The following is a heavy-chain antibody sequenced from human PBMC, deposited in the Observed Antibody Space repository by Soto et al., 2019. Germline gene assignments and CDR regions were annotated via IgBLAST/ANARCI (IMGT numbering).Heavy chain of an antibody. Sequence: QVQLQESGPGLVKPSQTLSLTCTVSGDSISSGGYYWSWVRQHPGKGREWIGYIYYSGRTTYTPSLNSRVTMSLDTAKNQFSRKLSSTTAADTAVYYWAGDVYGGYCHFDYWGQGSLVTVSS. CDR2: IYYSGRT. CDR1: GDSISSGGYY. J-gene: IGHJ4*02. CDR3: AGDVYGGYCHFDY. D-gene: IGHD2-21*02. V-gene: IGHV4-31*03.